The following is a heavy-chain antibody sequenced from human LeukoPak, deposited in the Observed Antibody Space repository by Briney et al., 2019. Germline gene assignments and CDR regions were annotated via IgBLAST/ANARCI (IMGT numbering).Heavy chain of an antibody. Sequence: GGSLRLSCAASGFTFSEYWMNWVRQAPGKGLEWVANIDEDGGGKYYLDSVKGRFTISRDNAKNSLYLQINSLRAEDTAVYYCARGDWAPFDYWGQGSLLTVSS. CDR1: GFTFSEYW. CDR2: IDEDGGGK. J-gene: IGHJ4*02. CDR3: ARGDWAPFDY. D-gene: IGHD2-21*02. V-gene: IGHV3-7*01.